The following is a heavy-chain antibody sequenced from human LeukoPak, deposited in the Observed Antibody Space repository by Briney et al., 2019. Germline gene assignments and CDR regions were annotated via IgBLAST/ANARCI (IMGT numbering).Heavy chain of an antibody. V-gene: IGHV3-15*01. CDR2: IKSKTDGGTT. CDR1: GFTFSNAW. J-gene: IGHJ4*02. CDR3: TTDQVDFWSGYYPKY. Sequence: PGGSLRLSCAASGFTFSNAWMSWVRQAPGKGLEWVGRIKSKTDGGTTDYAAPVKGRFTISRDVSKNTLYLQMNSLKTEDTAVYYCTTDQVDFWSGYYPKYWGQGTLVTVSS. D-gene: IGHD3-3*01.